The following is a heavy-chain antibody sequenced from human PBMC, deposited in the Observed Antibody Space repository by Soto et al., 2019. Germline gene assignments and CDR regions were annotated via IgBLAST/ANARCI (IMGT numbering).Heavy chain of an antibody. V-gene: IGHV1-18*01. Sequence: GASVKVSCKASGYTFTSYGISWVRQAPGQGLEWMGWISAYNGNTNYAQKLQGRVTMTTDTSTSTAYMELRSLRSDDTAVYYCAREGYDFWSGYYKSWFDPWGQGTLVTVSS. CDR1: GYTFTSYG. CDR3: AREGYDFWSGYYKSWFDP. CDR2: ISAYNGNT. D-gene: IGHD3-3*01. J-gene: IGHJ5*02.